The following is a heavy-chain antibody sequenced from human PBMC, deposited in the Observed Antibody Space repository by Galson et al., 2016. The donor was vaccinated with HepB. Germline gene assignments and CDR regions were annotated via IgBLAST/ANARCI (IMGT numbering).Heavy chain of an antibody. Sequence: SCKASGYTFTYRYLHWVRQAPGQTLEWMGWITPSNGNANYAQKFKDRVTFTRDTSMSTGYMELSSPRSEDTAIYYCVGGYNEVGDYWGQGTLVTVSS. D-gene: IGHD5-24*01. V-gene: IGHV1-45*02. CDR2: ITPSNGNA. CDR3: VGGYNEVGDY. CDR1: GYTFTYRY. J-gene: IGHJ4*02.